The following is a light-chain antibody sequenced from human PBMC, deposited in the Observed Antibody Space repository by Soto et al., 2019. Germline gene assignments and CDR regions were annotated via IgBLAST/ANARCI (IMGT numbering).Light chain of an antibody. CDR2: EGS. V-gene: IGLV2-11*01. CDR1: SSDVGGYNY. Sequence: QSALTQPRSVSGSPGQSVTISCTGTSSDVGGYNYVSWYQQHPGKAPKFMIYEGSKRPSGVSNRFSGSKSGNTASLTISGLQAEDEADYICGSFTTSRIWVFGGGTKVTVL. CDR3: GSFTTSRIWV. J-gene: IGLJ3*02.